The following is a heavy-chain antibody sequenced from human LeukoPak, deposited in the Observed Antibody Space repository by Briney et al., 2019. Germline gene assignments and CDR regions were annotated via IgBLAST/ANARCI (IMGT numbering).Heavy chain of an antibody. V-gene: IGHV1-8*01. CDR1: GYTFTSYD. D-gene: IGHD6-19*01. CDR3: ARGPVAGVWELVYYYYYYMDV. Sequence: ASVKVSCKASGYTFTSYDINCVRQATGHGLEWMGWMNANSGNTGYAQKFQGRVTMTRNTSISTAYMALSSLRSEDTAVYYCARGPVAGVWELVYYYYYYMDVWGKGTTVTISS. J-gene: IGHJ6*03. CDR2: MNANSGNT.